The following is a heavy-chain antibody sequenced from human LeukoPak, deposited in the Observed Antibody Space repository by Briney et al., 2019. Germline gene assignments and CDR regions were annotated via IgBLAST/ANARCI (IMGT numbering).Heavy chain of an antibody. D-gene: IGHD6-19*01. CDR2: ISYDGSNK. CDR3: AKEPPVVGGWCDY. J-gene: IGHJ4*02. CDR1: GFTFSSYG. Sequence: GGSLRLSCAASGFTFSSYGMHWVRQAPGKGLEWVAVISYDGSNKYYADSVKGRFTISRDNSKNTLYLQMNSLRAEDTAVYYCAKEPPVVGGWCDYWGQGTLVTVSS. V-gene: IGHV3-30*18.